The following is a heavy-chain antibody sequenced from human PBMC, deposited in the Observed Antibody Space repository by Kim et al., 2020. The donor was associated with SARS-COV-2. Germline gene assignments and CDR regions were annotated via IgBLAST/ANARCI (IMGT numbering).Heavy chain of an antibody. CDR2: ISGSGGST. J-gene: IGHJ6*02. CDR3: AIDPYSSGWGGGMDV. V-gene: IGHV3-23*01. Sequence: GGSLRLSCAASGFTFSSYAMSWVRQAPGKVLEWVSAISGSGGSTYYADSVKGRFTISRDNSKNTLYLQMNSLRAEDTAVYYCAIDPYSSGWGGGMDVWGQGTTVTVSS. CDR1: GFTFSSYA. D-gene: IGHD6-19*01.